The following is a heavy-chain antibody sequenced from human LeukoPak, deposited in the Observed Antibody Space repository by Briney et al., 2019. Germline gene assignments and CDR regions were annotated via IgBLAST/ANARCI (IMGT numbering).Heavy chain of an antibody. CDR2: IVVGSGNT. Sequence: SVKVSCKASGFTFTSSAVQWVRQARGQRLEWIGWIVVGSGNTNYAQKFQERVTITRDMSTSTSYMELSSLRSEDTAVYYCAATPFTMVRGVIGDYWGQGTLVTVSS. J-gene: IGHJ4*02. CDR1: GFTFTSSA. D-gene: IGHD3-10*01. CDR3: AATPFTMVRGVIGDY. V-gene: IGHV1-58*01.